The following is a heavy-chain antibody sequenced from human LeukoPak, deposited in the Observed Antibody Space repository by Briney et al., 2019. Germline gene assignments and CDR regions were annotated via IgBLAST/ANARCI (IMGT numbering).Heavy chain of an antibody. D-gene: IGHD6-19*01. CDR1: GGSISSSSYY. Sequence: PSETLSLTCTVSGGSISSSSYYWGWIRQPPGKGLEWIGTIYGSGSTFYNPSLKSRVSISVDTSKNQLSLKLSSVTAADTAVYYCARHGAAMAGTGPLFDYWGQGTLVTVYS. V-gene: IGHV4-39*01. CDR2: IYGSGST. J-gene: IGHJ4*02. CDR3: ARHGAAMAGTGPLFDY.